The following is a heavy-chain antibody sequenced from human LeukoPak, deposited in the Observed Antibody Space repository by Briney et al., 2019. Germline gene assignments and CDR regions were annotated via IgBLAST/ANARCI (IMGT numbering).Heavy chain of an antibody. D-gene: IGHD2-2*01. J-gene: IGHJ6*04. CDR1: GGSFSGYY. CDR3: AREPIRKYCSSTSCPRYYYYGMDV. V-gene: IGHV4-34*01. Sequence: SETLSLTCAVYGGSFSGYYWRWIRQPPGKGLEWIGEINHSGSTNYNPSLKSRVTISVDTSKNQFSLKLSSVTAADTAVYYCAREPIRKYCSSTSCPRYYYYGMDVWGKGTTVTVSS. CDR2: INHSGST.